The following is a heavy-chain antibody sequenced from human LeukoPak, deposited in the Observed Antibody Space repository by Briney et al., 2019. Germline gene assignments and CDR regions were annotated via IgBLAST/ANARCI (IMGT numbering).Heavy chain of an antibody. Sequence: PGGSLRLSCAASEFTFNNYAMSWVRQAPGKGLEWVSSISGSGGSTYYADSVKGRFTISRDNAKNSLYPQMNSLRAEDTAVYYCAGYSLRDPWGQGTLVTVSS. D-gene: IGHD2-2*02. CDR1: EFTFNNYA. V-gene: IGHV3-23*01. CDR2: ISGSGGST. J-gene: IGHJ5*02. CDR3: AGYSLRDP.